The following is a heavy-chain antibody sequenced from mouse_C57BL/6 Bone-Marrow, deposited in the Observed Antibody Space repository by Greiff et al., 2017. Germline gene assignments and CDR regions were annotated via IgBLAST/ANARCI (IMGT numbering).Heavy chain of an antibody. CDR1: GYSITSGYY. CDR2: ISYDGSN. J-gene: IGHJ4*01. CDR3: ARRWLLRRYYAMDY. D-gene: IGHD2-3*01. Sequence: ASGPGLVKPSLSLSLTCSVTGYSITSGYYWNWIRQFPGNKLEWMGYISYDGSNNYNPSLKNRISITRDTSKNQFFLKLNSVTTEDTATYYCARRWLLRRYYAMDYWGQGTSVTVSS. V-gene: IGHV3-6*01.